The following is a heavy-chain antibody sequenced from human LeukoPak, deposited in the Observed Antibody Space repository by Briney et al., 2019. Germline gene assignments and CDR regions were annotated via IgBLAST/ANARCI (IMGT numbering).Heavy chain of an antibody. Sequence: GGSLRLSCAASGFTFSADVMSWVRQAPGEGLECVSAISESGGKTYYADSVKGRFTISRDNVKNSLFLQMNSLRAEDTAVYYCARHASGSYFFEYWGQGTLVTVSS. V-gene: IGHV3-23*01. J-gene: IGHJ4*02. CDR2: ISESGGKT. D-gene: IGHD3-10*01. CDR1: GFTFSADV. CDR3: ARHASGSYFFEY.